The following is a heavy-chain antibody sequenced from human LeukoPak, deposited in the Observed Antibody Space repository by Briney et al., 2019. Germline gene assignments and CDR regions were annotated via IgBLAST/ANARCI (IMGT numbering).Heavy chain of an antibody. J-gene: IGHJ4*02. Sequence: GGSLRLSCAASGFTFSSYWMSWVRQAPGKGLEWVSSISSSSSYIYYADSVKGRFTISRDNAKNTVYLQMNSLRAEDTAVYYCARGKYGGYFIDYWGQGTLVTVSS. D-gene: IGHD5-12*01. CDR3: ARGKYGGYFIDY. V-gene: IGHV3-21*01. CDR1: GFTFSSYW. CDR2: ISSSSSYI.